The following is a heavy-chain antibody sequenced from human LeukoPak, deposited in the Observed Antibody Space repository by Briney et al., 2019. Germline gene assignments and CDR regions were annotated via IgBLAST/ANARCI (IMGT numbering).Heavy chain of an antibody. D-gene: IGHD4-17*01. CDR3: ARPNGDYYNWFDP. CDR2: INPNTGDT. J-gene: IGHJ5*02. Sequence: GASVKVSCKASGYTFTDYSIHWVRQAPGQGLEWIGWINPNTGDTNYAQKFQDRVTLTRDTSISTAYMELTNLGSDDTAVYYCARPNGDYYNWFDPWGQGPWSPSPQ. V-gene: IGHV1-2*02. CDR1: GYTFTDYS.